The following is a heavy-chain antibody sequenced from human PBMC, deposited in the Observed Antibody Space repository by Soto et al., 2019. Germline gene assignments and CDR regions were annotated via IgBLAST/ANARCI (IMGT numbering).Heavy chain of an antibody. J-gene: IGHJ4*02. CDR2: INPNSGNI. CDR1: GNTFTSYD. CDR3: ARARASGSYYIIDY. V-gene: IGHV1-8*01. Sequence: AAVKVSCKASGNTFTSYDINWVRQATGHGLEWMGWINPNSGNIGYAQKFQGRVTMTRDTAIRTAYMEVSRLRSDDTAVYYCARARASGSYYIIDYWGQGTLVTVSS. D-gene: IGHD3-10*01.